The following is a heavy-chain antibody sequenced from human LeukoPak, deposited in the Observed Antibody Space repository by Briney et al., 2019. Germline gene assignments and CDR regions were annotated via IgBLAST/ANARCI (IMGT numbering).Heavy chain of an antibody. Sequence: GGSLRLSCAASGFTFRSYWMSWVRQVPGKGLEWVANIKQDGSEKYYVDSVKGRFTISRDNAKKSLYLQMNSLRAEDTAVSYCARDGGPFDYWGQGTLVIVSS. CDR1: GFTFRSYW. J-gene: IGHJ4*02. V-gene: IGHV3-7*01. CDR2: IKQDGSEK. CDR3: ARDGGPFDY. D-gene: IGHD3-16*01.